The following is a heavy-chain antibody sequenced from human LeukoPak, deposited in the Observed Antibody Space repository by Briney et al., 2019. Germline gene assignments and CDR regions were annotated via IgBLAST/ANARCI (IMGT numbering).Heavy chain of an antibody. CDR1: GGSISSYY. CDR2: IYYSGST. CDR3: ARDASGWYRGRFDP. J-gene: IGHJ5*02. Sequence: PSETLSLTCTVSGGSISSYYWSWIRQPPGKGLEWIGYIYYSGSTNYNPSLKSRVTISVDTSKNQFSLKLSSVTAADTAVYYCARDASGWYRGRFDPWGQGTLVTVSS. D-gene: IGHD6-19*01. V-gene: IGHV4-59*01.